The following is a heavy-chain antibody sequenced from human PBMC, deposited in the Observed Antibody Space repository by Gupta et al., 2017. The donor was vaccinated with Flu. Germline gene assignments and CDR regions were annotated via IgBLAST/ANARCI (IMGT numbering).Heavy chain of an antibody. CDR3: AKDSAPQQPARYYFDY. V-gene: IGHV3-23*01. CDR2: ISGSGGST. Sequence: EVQLLESGGGLVQPGGSLRLSCAASGFTFSSYAMSWVRQAPGKGLEWVSAISGSGGSTYYADSVKGRFTISRDNSKNTRYLQMNSLRAEDTAVYYCAKDSAPQQPARYYFDYWGQGTLVTVSS. D-gene: IGHD6-13*01. J-gene: IGHJ4*02. CDR1: GFTFSSYA.